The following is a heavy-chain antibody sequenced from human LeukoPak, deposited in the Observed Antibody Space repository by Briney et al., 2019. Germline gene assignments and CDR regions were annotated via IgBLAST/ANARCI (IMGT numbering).Heavy chain of an antibody. CDR1: SGSISSYY. Sequence: PSETLSLTCTVSSGSISSYYWSWTRQPPGKGLEWIGYIYYSGSTNYNPSLKSRVAISVDTSKNQFSLKLSSVTAADTAVYYCASLSPVLYDFWTRVTWGQGTLVTVSS. CDR2: IYYSGST. CDR3: ASLSPVLYDFWTRVT. D-gene: IGHD3-3*01. J-gene: IGHJ5*02. V-gene: IGHV4-59*08.